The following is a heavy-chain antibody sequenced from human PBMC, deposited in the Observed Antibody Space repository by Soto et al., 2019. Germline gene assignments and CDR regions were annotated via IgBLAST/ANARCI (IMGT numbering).Heavy chain of an antibody. CDR3: AREEYCSGTSCLGAFDF. CDR1: GFTLSSYW. V-gene: IGHV3-7*03. CDR2: IREDGSEK. D-gene: IGHD2-2*01. Sequence: XGSLILSCSASGFTLSSYWMNWVRQAPGKGLEWVANIREDGSEKYDVDSVKGRFTISRDNAKKSLYLQMYSLRAEDTAVYYCAREEYCSGTSCLGAFDFWGQGTMVTVSS. J-gene: IGHJ3*01.